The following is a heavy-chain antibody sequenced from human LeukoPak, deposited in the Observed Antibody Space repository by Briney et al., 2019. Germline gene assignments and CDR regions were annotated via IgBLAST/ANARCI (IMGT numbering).Heavy chain of an antibody. Sequence: GGSLRLSCAASEFTFDDYGMSWVRQAPGKGLEWVSGINWNGGSTGYADSVKGRFTISRDNAKNSLYLQMNSLRAEDTALYYCARAGSRWLPPQYYFDYWGQGTLVTVSS. CDR1: EFTFDDYG. V-gene: IGHV3-20*04. J-gene: IGHJ4*02. CDR2: INWNGGST. D-gene: IGHD5-24*01. CDR3: ARAGSRWLPPQYYFDY.